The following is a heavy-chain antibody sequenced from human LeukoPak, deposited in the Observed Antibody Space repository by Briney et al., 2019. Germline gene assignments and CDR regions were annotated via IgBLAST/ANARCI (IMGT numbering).Heavy chain of an antibody. D-gene: IGHD4-17*01. CDR3: AKTVPGSNAFDI. Sequence: GRSLRLSCAASGFTFDDYAMHWVRQAPGKGLEWVSGISWNSGSIGYADSVKGRFTISGDNAKNSLYLQMNSLRAEDTALYYCAKTVPGSNAFDIWGQGTMVTVSS. V-gene: IGHV3-9*01. CDR2: ISWNSGSI. J-gene: IGHJ3*02. CDR1: GFTFDDYA.